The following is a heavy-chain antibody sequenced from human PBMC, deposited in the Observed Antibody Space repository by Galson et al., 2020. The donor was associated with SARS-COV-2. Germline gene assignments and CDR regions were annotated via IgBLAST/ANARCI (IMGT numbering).Heavy chain of an antibody. CDR1: GGSISSSNYY. CDR2: IYHSGSS. J-gene: IGHJ5*02. Sequence: SETLSLTCTVSGGSISSSNYYWGWIRQPPGKGLEWIGTIYHSGSSYYSPSLKSRVTISVDTTKNQFSLKMSSVTAADTAVYYCASIQYFNWFDPWGQGTLVTVSS. V-gene: IGHV4-39*01. CDR3: ASIQYFNWFDP. D-gene: IGHD4-4*01.